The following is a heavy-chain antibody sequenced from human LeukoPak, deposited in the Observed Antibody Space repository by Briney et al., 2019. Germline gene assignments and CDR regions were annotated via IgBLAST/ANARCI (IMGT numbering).Heavy chain of an antibody. CDR2: INHSGST. J-gene: IGHJ4*02. Sequence: SETLSLTCAVSGGSFSGYYWSWIRRPPREGLEWIGEINHSGSTNYNPSLKSRVTISVDTSKNQFSLKLSSVTAADTAVYYCARERAGNYAPFDYWGQGTLVTVSS. CDR3: ARERAGNYAPFDY. V-gene: IGHV4-34*01. D-gene: IGHD1-7*01. CDR1: GGSFSGYY.